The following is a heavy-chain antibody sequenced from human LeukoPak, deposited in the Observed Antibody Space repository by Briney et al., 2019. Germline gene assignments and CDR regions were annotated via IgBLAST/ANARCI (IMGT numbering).Heavy chain of an antibody. Sequence: PGGSLRLSCAASGFTFSSYSMNWVRQAPGKGLEWVSAISNNGGYTYYADSVQGRFTISRDNSKNTLYLQMNSLRAEDTAVYYCAKQRDYYDSSGYYRGYYFDYWGQGTLVTVSS. J-gene: IGHJ4*02. V-gene: IGHV3-23*01. CDR3: AKQRDYYDSSGYYRGYYFDY. D-gene: IGHD3-22*01. CDR2: ISNNGGYT. CDR1: GFTFSSYS.